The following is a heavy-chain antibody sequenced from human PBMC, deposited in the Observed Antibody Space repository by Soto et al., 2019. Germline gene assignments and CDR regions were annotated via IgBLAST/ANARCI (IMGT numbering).Heavy chain of an antibody. CDR3: AGGGVRGVITRTRDYYGMDV. V-gene: IGHV5-51*01. CDR1: GYSFTNNC. Sequence: PGESLKISCKGSGYSFTNNCIGWVRQMPGKGLEWMGVICPGDSYIKYSPSFQGQVTISADKSINTAYLQWSSLKAPDTAMYYCAGGGVRGVITRTRDYYGMDVWGQGTTVTVSS. CDR2: ICPGDSYI. D-gene: IGHD3-10*01. J-gene: IGHJ6*02.